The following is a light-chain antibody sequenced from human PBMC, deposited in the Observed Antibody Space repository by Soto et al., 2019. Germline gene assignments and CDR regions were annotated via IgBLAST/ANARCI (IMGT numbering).Light chain of an antibody. V-gene: IGKV3-20*01. CDR1: QSVVNYQ. CDR2: NTF. CDR3: QQYGALPPT. Sequence: EVVLTQSPGTLSLSPGERATLSCLTSQSVVNYQLAWYRQKPGQAPRLLIYNTFHRATGIPDRFSGTGSETDFTLTISGLEPEDFAVYHCQQYGALPPTFGQGTKVDIK. J-gene: IGKJ1*01.